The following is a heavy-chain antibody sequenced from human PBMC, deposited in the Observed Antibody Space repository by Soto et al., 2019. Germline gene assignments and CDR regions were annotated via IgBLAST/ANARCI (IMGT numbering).Heavy chain of an antibody. D-gene: IGHD2-21*01. CDR1: GFPFSDNT. J-gene: IGHJ3*01. CDR2: IDRADGRT. V-gene: IGHV3-23*01. Sequence: RGSLRLSCAASGFPFSDNTMSWVRQAPGKGLERVSTIDRADGRTYYADSVQGRFTISRDNSKNTVHLQMNSLRAGDTAIYYCAKLGVKTNSVNIDAFDVWGQETVLTVSS. CDR3: AKLGVKTNSVNIDAFDV.